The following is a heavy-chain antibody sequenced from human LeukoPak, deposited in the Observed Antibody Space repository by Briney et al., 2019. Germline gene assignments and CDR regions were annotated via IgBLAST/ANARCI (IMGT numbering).Heavy chain of an antibody. CDR2: IKSKTDGGTT. V-gene: IGHV3-15*01. D-gene: IGHD1-26*01. CDR1: GFTFSNAW. Sequence: PGGSLRLSCGASGFTFSNAWMSWVRQAPGKGLEWVGRIKSKTDGGTTDYAAPVKGRFTISRDDSKNTLYLQMNSLKTEDTAVYYCTTSRFSGSYHGYFDYWGQGTLVTVSS. J-gene: IGHJ4*02. CDR3: TTSRFSGSYHGYFDY.